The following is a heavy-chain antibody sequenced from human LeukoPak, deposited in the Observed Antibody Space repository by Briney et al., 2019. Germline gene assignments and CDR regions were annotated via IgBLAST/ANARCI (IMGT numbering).Heavy chain of an antibody. CDR2: IYYSGST. V-gene: IGHV4-59*01. CDR1: GGSISSYY. D-gene: IGHD1-1*01. Sequence: KASETLSLTCTVSGGSISSYYWSWIRQPPGKGLEWIGYIYYSGSTNYNPSLKSRVTISVDTSKNQFSLKLSSVTAADTAVYYCARDFNERGTWNLDYYYYMDVWGKGTTVTVSS. CDR3: ARDFNERGTWNLDYYYYMDV. J-gene: IGHJ6*03.